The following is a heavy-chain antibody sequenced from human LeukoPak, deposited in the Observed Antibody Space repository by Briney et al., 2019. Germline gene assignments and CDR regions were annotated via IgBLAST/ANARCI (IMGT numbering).Heavy chain of an antibody. CDR1: GFTFSSYG. J-gene: IGHJ6*02. V-gene: IGHV3-30*03. CDR3: ARAYGYVEWGYYYYGMDV. CDR2: ISYDGSNK. D-gene: IGHD3-3*01. Sequence: GGSLRLSCAASGFTFSSYGMHWVRQAPGKGLEWVAVISYDGSNKYYADSVKGRFTISRDNSKNTLYLQMNSLRAEDTAVYYCARAYGYVEWGYYYYGMDVWGQGTTVTVSS.